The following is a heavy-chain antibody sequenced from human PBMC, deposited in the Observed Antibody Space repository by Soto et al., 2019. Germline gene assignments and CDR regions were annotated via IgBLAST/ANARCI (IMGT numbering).Heavy chain of an antibody. V-gene: IGHV4-39*01. CDR1: GGSISSSSYY. J-gene: IGHJ3*02. Sequence: KPSETLSLTCTVSGGSISSSSYYWGWIRQPPGKGLEWIGSIYYSGSTYYNPSLKSRVTISVDTSKNQFSLKLSSVTAADTAVYYCARHEGYTYYDFWSGYWAFDIWGQGTMVTVSS. CDR3: ARHEGYTYYDFWSGYWAFDI. CDR2: IYYSGST. D-gene: IGHD3-3*01.